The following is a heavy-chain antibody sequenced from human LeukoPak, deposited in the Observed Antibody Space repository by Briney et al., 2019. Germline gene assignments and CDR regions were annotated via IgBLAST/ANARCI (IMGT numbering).Heavy chain of an antibody. D-gene: IGHD3-22*01. V-gene: IGHV4-39*07. Sequence: SETLSLTCTVSGDSVTTTAYYWGWIRQPPGKGLEWIATFYYGGATYYNPSLKSRVTISVDTSKNEFSLMMSSVTAADTAVYYCARSSEGRYYYDSSGFSYYYYMDVWGKGTTVTVSS. CDR1: GDSVTTTAYY. CDR3: ARSSEGRYYYDSSGFSYYYYMDV. CDR2: FYYGGAT. J-gene: IGHJ6*03.